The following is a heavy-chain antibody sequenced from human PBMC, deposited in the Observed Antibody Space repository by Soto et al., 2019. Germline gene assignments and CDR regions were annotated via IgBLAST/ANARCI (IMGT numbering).Heavy chain of an antibody. J-gene: IGHJ6*02. CDR3: ARDRGSEGYSRSWNHYYYYGMDV. Sequence: QVQLVESGGGLVKPGGSLRLSCAASGFTFSDYYMSWIRQAPGKGLEWVSYISSSGSTRYYADSVKGRFTLSRDNAKNSLYLQMTRLRAEDTAVYYCARDRGSEGYSRSWNHYYYYGMDVWGQGTTVTVSS. CDR2: ISSSGSTR. CDR1: GFTFSDYY. D-gene: IGHD6-13*01. V-gene: IGHV3-11*01.